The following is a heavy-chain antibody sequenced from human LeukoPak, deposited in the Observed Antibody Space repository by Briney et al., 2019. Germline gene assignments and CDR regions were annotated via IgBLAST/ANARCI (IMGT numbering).Heavy chain of an antibody. Sequence: PSETLSLTCTVSGGSITSYYWSWIRQPPGKGLEWIGYFYDFGSTNYNPSLKGRVTISGDTSKNQFSLKLSSVTAEDTAVYYCARDRYQNWFDPWGQGTLVIVSS. V-gene: IGHV4-59*01. CDR3: ARDRYQNWFDP. J-gene: IGHJ5*02. CDR2: FYDFGST. D-gene: IGHD2-2*01. CDR1: GGSITSYY.